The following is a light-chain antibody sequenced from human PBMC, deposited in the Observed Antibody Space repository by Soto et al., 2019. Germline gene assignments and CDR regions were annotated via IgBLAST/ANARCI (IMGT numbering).Light chain of an antibody. CDR1: SSDIGAYNY. CDR2: EVN. CDR3: CSYGGSYTFV. J-gene: IGLJ1*01. V-gene: IGLV2-11*02. Sequence: QSALTQPPSASGSPGQSVTISCTGTSSDIGAYNYVSWYQQHPGEAPKLIISEVNKRPSGVPDRCSGSKSGNTASLTISGLQAEDEGDYYCCSYGGSYTFVFGTGTKLTVL.